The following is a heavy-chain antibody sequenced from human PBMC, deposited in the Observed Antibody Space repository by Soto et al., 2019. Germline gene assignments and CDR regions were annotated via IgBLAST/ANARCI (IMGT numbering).Heavy chain of an antibody. D-gene: IGHD3-10*01. J-gene: IGHJ4*02. V-gene: IGHV3-30*03. CDR1: GFTFSSYG. Sequence: QVQLVESGGGVVQPGRSLRLSCAASGFTFSSYGMHWVRQAPGKGLEWVAVISYDGSNKYYADSVKGRFTISRDNSKNPLYRQMNSLSAEDTAVYYCATWFVAFDYWGQGTLVTVSS. CDR3: ATWFVAFDY. CDR2: ISYDGSNK.